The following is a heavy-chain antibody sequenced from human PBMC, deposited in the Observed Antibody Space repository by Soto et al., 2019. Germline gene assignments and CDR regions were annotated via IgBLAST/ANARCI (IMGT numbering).Heavy chain of an antibody. CDR1: GGSISSGGYY. J-gene: IGHJ5*02. D-gene: IGHD3-22*01. V-gene: IGHV4-30-4*08. CDR2: IYYSGST. Sequence: SETLSLTCTVSGGSISSGGYYWSWIRQHPGKGLEWIGYIYYSGSTYYNPSLKSRVTISVDTSKNQFSLKLSSVTAADTAVYYCARDIYYDSSGTNWFDPWGQGTLVTVSS. CDR3: ARDIYYDSSGTNWFDP.